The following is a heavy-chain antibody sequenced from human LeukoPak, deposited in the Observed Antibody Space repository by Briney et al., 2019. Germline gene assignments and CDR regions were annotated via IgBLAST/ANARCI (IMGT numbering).Heavy chain of an antibody. D-gene: IGHD1-7*01. J-gene: IGHJ4*02. CDR3: ARDLPNWNYPGATRHFDY. Sequence: SSETLSLTCTVSGYSISSGYYWGWIRQPPGKGLEWIGSIYHSGSTYYNPSLKSRVTISVDTSKNQFSLKLSSVTAADTAVYYCARDLPNWNYPGATRHFDYWGQGTLVTVSS. CDR2: IYHSGST. V-gene: IGHV4-38-2*02. CDR1: GYSISSGYY.